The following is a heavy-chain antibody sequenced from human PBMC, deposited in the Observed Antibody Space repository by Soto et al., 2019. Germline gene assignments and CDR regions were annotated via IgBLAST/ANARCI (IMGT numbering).Heavy chain of an antibody. CDR3: AKNARDSGSYLDY. Sequence: QVQLVESGGGVVQPGRSLRLSCAASGFTFSGYAMHWVRQAPDKGLEWVAVISYDGSNKDYADSVKGRFTISRDNSKNTLYLQMDSLRPEDTAVYYCAKNARDSGSYLDYWGQETLVTVSS. CDR2: ISYDGSNK. CDR1: GFTFSGYA. V-gene: IGHV3-30*18. D-gene: IGHD1-26*01. J-gene: IGHJ4*02.